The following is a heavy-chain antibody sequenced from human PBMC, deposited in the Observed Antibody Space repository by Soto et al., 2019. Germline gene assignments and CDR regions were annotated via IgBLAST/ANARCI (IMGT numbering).Heavy chain of an antibody. CDR1: GGSISSYY. Sequence: SETLSLTCTVSGGSISSYYWCWIRQPPGKGLEWIGSMYYTGGTKYNPSLKSRVTISVDTSKNQFSLKLSSVTAADTAVYYCARAINSGYGDAFDIWGQGTMVTVSS. J-gene: IGHJ3*02. CDR3: ARAINSGYGDAFDI. V-gene: IGHV4-59*12. D-gene: IGHD5-12*01. CDR2: MYYTGGT.